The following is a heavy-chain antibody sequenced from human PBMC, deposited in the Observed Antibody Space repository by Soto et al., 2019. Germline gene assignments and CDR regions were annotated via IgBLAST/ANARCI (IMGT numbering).Heavy chain of an antibody. J-gene: IGHJ4*02. CDR1: GHTFTTYG. Sequence: QVQVAQSGAEEKRPGASVKVSCKTSGHTFTTYGIHWVRQAPGQRLEWMGWINAGHGNTKYSHNLQGRVTITRDTSARTAYMELRSLRSEDTAVYYCARGAVASTLLCDYWGQGTLVTVSS. CDR2: INAGHGNT. D-gene: IGHD6-19*01. V-gene: IGHV1-3*05. CDR3: ARGAVASTLLCDY.